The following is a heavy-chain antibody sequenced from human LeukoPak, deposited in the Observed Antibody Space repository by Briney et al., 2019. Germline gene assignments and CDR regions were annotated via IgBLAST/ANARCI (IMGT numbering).Heavy chain of an antibody. CDR2: IYYSGSS. V-gene: IGHV4-30-4*01. J-gene: IGHJ4*02. D-gene: IGHD1-14*01. CDR1: GGSISNGDYY. CDR3: ARRNRSTGSGFDF. Sequence: SETLSLTCTVSGGSISNGDYYWSWIRQPPEKGLEWIGYIYYSGSSCYNPSLKSRVSISVDTSKNQFSLKLSSVTAADTAVYYCARRNRSTGSGFDFWGRGTLVTVSS.